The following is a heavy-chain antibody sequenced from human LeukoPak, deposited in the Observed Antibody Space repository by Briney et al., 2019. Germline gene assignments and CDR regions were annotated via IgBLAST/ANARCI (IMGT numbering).Heavy chain of an antibody. J-gene: IGHJ4*02. CDR2: ISWDGGST. D-gene: IGHD6-19*01. Sequence: SGGSLRLSCVASGFPFDDYTMHWVRQAPGKGLEWVSLISWDGGSTYYADSVKGRFTISRDNSKNSLYLQMNSLRTEDTALYYCAKDIGGSSGWYYFDYWGQGTLVTVSS. CDR1: GFPFDDYT. CDR3: AKDIGGSSGWYYFDY. V-gene: IGHV3-43*01.